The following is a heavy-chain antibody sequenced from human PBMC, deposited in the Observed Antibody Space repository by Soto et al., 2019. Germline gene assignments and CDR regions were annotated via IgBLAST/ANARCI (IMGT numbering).Heavy chain of an antibody. CDR1: GFTFSYYS. J-gene: IGHJ4*02. D-gene: IGHD2-15*01. CDR2: ISTSTTYI. CDR3: ARDPVGVDSTFYFDS. V-gene: IGHV3-21*02. Sequence: EVELVVSGGGLVKPGGSLRLSCEASGFTFSYYSMSWVRQAPGRGLEWVSSISTSTTYISYADSVRGRFTISRDNAKNSLYLQMSSLRVEDTAVDYCARDPVGVDSTFYFDSWGQGTLVTVS.